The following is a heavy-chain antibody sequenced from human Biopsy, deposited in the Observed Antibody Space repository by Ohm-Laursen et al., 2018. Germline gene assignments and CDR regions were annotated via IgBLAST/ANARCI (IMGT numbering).Heavy chain of an antibody. V-gene: IGHV4-61*01. CDR1: GGSISDSFHF. CDR3: TRDVKRYCSGTSCYSGYFGMDV. Sequence: SDTLSLTCIVSGGSISDSFHFWSWIRQPPGKGLEWIANVYDSGSTNYNPSLKSRVTISLDTSKNQFSLKLNSVTAADTAVYFCTRDVKRYCSGTSCYSGYFGMDVWGQGTTVTVSS. CDR2: VYDSGST. J-gene: IGHJ6*02. D-gene: IGHD2-2*01.